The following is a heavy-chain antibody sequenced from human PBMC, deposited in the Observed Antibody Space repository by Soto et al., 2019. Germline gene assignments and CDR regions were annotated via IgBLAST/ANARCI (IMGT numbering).Heavy chain of an antibody. CDR1: GVTFSNYA. CDR3: ARDPNGDYVGAFDI. CDR2: IFASGHDT. J-gene: IGHJ3*02. D-gene: IGHD4-17*01. Sequence: PGGSLRLSCAASGVTFSNYAMTWVRQVPGRRLEWVSSIFASGHDTRYADSVKGRFTISRENSRDTLYLQMNSLRAEDTAVYYCARDPNGDYVGAFDIWGQGTMVTVSS. V-gene: IGHV3-23*01.